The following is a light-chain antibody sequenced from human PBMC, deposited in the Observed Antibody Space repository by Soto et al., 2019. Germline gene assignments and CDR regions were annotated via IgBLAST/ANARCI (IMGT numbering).Light chain of an antibody. Sequence: IQMTQSPSTLSASVVDRVTITCRASQSISSWLAWYQQKPGKAPKLLIYDASSLESGVPSRFSGSGSGTEFTLTISSLQPDDFATYYCQQYNSYSWTFGQGTMV. CDR2: DAS. J-gene: IGKJ1*01. CDR3: QQYNSYSWT. V-gene: IGKV1-5*01. CDR1: QSISSW.